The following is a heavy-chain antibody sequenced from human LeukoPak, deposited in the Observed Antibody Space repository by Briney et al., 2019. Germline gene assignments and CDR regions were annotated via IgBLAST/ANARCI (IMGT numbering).Heavy chain of an antibody. J-gene: IGHJ6*02. CDR3: ARDLITGGGMDV. Sequence: GGSLRLSCAVSGFTFNNYWMHWVRQAPGKGLVWVSRISTDGRTATYADSVMGRFTISRDNAKNTLSLQVNSLRAEDTAVYYCARDLITGGGMDVWGQGTTVTVSS. CDR2: ISTDGRTA. CDR1: GFTFNNYW. V-gene: IGHV3-74*03. D-gene: IGHD3-16*01.